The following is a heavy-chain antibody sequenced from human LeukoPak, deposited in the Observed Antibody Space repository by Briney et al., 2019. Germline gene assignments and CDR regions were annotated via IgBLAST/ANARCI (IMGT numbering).Heavy chain of an antibody. CDR3: AKDRGYTSGSEDDDY. J-gene: IGHJ4*02. V-gene: IGHV3-30*04. Sequence: GGSLRLSCAASGFTFSSYAMHWVRQAPGKGLEWVAVISYDGSNKYYADSVKGRFTISRDNSKNTLYLQMNSLRAEDTAVYYCAKDRGYTSGSEDDDYWGQGTLVTVSS. D-gene: IGHD1-26*01. CDR1: GFTFSSYA. CDR2: ISYDGSNK.